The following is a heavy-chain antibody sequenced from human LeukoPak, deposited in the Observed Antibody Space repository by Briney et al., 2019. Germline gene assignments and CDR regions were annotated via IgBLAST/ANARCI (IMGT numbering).Heavy chain of an antibody. CDR1: GFTFSGYG. V-gene: IGHV3-64*01. CDR3: AAQGGRTGAYDP. CDR2: IKPNGKES. Sequence: GGSLRLSCAASGFTFSGYGMLWVRQAPGMGLEYVSSIKPNGKESYYANSVKGRFSISRDNSDNMLYLQMDSLTGADMGVYYCAAQGGRTGAYDPWGQGTLVTVAS. D-gene: IGHD3/OR15-3a*01. J-gene: IGHJ5*02.